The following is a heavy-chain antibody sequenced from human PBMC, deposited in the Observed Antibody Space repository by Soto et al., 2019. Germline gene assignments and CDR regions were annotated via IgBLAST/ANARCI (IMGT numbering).Heavy chain of an antibody. Sequence: LETLSLTWTVSRGSISIWADYWGWIRRAPGKGLEWIGNIHYSGSTSYNPSLKSRVSISVDTSKNQFSPKLSSVTAADTAVYYCARRHAHEFYDKSGDVPWGQVTQVTVSS. CDR1: RGSISIWADY. CDR3: ARRHAHEFYDKSGDVP. D-gene: IGHD3-22*01. J-gene: IGHJ4*02. V-gene: IGHV4-39*01. CDR2: IHYSGST.